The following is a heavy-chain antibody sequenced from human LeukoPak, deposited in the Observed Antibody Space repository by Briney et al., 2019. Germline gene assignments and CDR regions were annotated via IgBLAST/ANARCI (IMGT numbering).Heavy chain of an antibody. D-gene: IGHD1-26*01. V-gene: IGHV3-30*01. CDR3: ARGPGPIAGAKNPFDI. CDR1: GFTFSAYA. J-gene: IGHJ3*02. CDR2: ISYDGSNK. Sequence: GGSLRLSCGASGFTFSAYAMHWVRQAPGKGLEWVAVISYDGSNKYYADSVKGRFTISGDKSKDTLYLQMNSLRPEDTAVYYCARGPGPIAGAKNPFDIWGQGTMVTVS.